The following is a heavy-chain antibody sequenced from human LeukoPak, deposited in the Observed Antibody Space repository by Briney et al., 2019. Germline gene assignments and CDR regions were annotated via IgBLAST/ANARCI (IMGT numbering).Heavy chain of an antibody. CDR3: ARRGDGGRSFDY. J-gene: IGHJ4*02. D-gene: IGHD4-23*01. Sequence: GGSLRLSCAASGFTFSSHWMHWVRQAPGKGLVWVSRISENRYTTNYADSVKGRFTISRDNSKNTLYLQMNSLRAEDTAVYYCARRGDGGRSFDYWGQGTLVTVSS. V-gene: IGHV3-74*01. CDR2: ISENRYTT. CDR1: GFTFSSHW.